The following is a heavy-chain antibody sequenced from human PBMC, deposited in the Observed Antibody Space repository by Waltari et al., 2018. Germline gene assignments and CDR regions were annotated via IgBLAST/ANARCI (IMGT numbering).Heavy chain of an antibody. Sequence: QVQLQESGPGLVKPSETLSLTCTVSGGSISSYYWSWIRQPPGKGLEWIGYIYYSGSTNYNPSLKSRFTISVDTSKNQFSLKLSSVTAADTAVYYCARVGPTMPPGHLSTYFDYWGQGTLVTVSS. J-gene: IGHJ4*02. V-gene: IGHV4-59*01. CDR1: GGSISSYY. CDR2: IYYSGST. CDR3: ARVGPTMPPGHLSTYFDY. D-gene: IGHD2-2*01.